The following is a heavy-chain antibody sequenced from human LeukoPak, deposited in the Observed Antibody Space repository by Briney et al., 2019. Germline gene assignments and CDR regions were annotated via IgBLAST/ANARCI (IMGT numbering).Heavy chain of an antibody. CDR2: IKQDGSEK. D-gene: IGHD3-22*01. J-gene: IGHJ5*02. Sequence: GGSLILSCAASGFTFSSYWMSWVRQAPGKGLEWVANIKQDGSEKYYVDSVKGRFTISRDNAKNSLYLQMNSLRAEDTAVYYFARESYYYDSSGYYYSGANWFDPWGQGTLVTVSS. CDR3: ARESYYYDSSGYYYSGANWFDP. V-gene: IGHV3-7*01. CDR1: GFTFSSYW.